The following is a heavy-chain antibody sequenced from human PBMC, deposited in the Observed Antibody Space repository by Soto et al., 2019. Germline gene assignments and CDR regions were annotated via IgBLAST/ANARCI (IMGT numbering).Heavy chain of an antibody. Sequence: DVRLAESGGGLVQPGGSLRLSCTTSGFSFASFAMTWVRQAPGKGLEWVATISGSDGKTYYADSVKGRFSISRDTSRKTLYLQRNSLRADETAIYYCAKWSYLDYWGQGTRVTVSS. CDR1: GFSFASFA. J-gene: IGHJ4*02. CDR3: AKWSYLDY. V-gene: IGHV3-23*04. CDR2: ISGSDGKT. D-gene: IGHD3-3*01.